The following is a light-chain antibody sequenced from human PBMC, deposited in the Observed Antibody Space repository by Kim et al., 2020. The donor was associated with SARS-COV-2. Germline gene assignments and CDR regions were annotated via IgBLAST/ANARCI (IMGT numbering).Light chain of an antibody. Sequence: KTVTRACTGSDECIASNYWQLFQQRPGSAPSAVIYEADQRPSGVPDRFSGSFDISSNSATLTISVLKTEDEADYYCQSYDSNNHVVFGGGTQLTVL. CDR1: DECIASNY. V-gene: IGLV6-57*02. J-gene: IGLJ2*01. CDR2: EAD. CDR3: QSYDSNNHVV.